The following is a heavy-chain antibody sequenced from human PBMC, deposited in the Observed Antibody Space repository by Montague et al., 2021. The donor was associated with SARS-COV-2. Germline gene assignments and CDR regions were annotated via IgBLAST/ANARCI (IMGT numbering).Heavy chain of an antibody. D-gene: IGHD3-9*01. J-gene: IGHJ3*02. CDR3: ARGRPVQGSFRHFDSISSGALDI. CDR2: TNQDGAP. V-gene: IGHV4-34*01. Sequence: SETLSLTCAVSRGSFSNYYWTWIRQSPGKGLEWIGETNQDGAPNYTPSLKSRVTISLDTSKKQISLKLNSVTVADTAVFFCARGRPVQGSFRHFDSISSGALDIWAQGSLVIVSS. CDR1: RGSFSNYY.